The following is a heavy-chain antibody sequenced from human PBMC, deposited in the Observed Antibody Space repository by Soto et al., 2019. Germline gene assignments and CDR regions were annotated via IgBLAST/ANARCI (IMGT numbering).Heavy chain of an antibody. CDR1: GGSISSYY. Sequence: SETLSLTCTVSGGSISSYYWSWIRQPAGKGLEWIGRIYTSGSTNYNPSLKSRVTMSVDTSKNQFSLKLSSVTAADTAVYYCARGGYYDFWSGPKSPYYGMDVWGQGTTVTVSS. V-gene: IGHV4-4*07. CDR3: ARGGYYDFWSGPKSPYYGMDV. J-gene: IGHJ6*02. D-gene: IGHD3-3*01. CDR2: IYTSGST.